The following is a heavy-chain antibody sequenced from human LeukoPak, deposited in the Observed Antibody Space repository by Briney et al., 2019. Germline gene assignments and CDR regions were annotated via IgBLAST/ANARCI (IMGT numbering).Heavy chain of an antibody. CDR1: GFTFTDYY. CDR2: INQDGSTK. Sequence: GGSLRLSCAASGFTFTDYYISWVRQAPGKGLEWVASINQDGSTKIYVNSVKGRFTISRDNAKESVYLQMDSLTADDTAVYYCARSLWPEDSWGQGTQVTVSS. D-gene: IGHD1-14*01. V-gene: IGHV3-7*01. J-gene: IGHJ4*02. CDR3: ARSLWPEDS.